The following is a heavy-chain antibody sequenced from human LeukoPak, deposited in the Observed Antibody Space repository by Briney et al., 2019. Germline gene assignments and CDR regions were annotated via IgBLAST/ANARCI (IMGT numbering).Heavy chain of an antibody. CDR3: ARREFIAAAGTNWFDP. D-gene: IGHD6-13*01. J-gene: IGHJ5*02. CDR2: INHSGST. Sequence: PSETLSLTCAVYGGSFSGYYWSWIRQPPGKGLEWIGEINHSGSTNYNRSLKSRVTISVDTSKNQYSLKLSSVTAADTAVYYCARREFIAAAGTNWFDPWGQGTLVTVSS. V-gene: IGHV4-34*01. CDR1: GGSFSGYY.